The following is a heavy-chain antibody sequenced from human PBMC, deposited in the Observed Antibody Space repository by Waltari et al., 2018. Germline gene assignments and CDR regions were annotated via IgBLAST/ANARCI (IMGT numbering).Heavy chain of an antibody. CDR1: GGTFSSYA. V-gene: IGHV1-69*14. J-gene: IGHJ3*02. D-gene: IGHD6-6*01. CDR2: IIPIFGTA. Sequence: QVQLVQSGAEVKKPGSSVKVSCKASGGTFSSYAISWVRQAPGQGLEWMGGIIPIFGTANYAQKFQGRVTITADKSTSTAYMELSSLRSEDTAVYYCARDPSIAARRVNAFDIWGQGTMVTVSS. CDR3: ARDPSIAARRVNAFDI.